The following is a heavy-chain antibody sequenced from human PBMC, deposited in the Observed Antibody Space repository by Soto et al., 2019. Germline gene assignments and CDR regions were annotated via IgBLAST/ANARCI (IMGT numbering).Heavy chain of an antibody. CDR3: ARGFCTTTTCLVGDF. Sequence: QVQLVQSGAEVKKPGASVKISCKSSGYTFTSYYMHWVRQAPGQGLEWMGMINPSGGSTNYAQRFQSRVTMTRDTSTSTVYMDLSDLRSEDTAVYYCARGFCTTTTCLVGDFWGQGTLVTVSS. CDR1: GYTFTSYY. V-gene: IGHV1-46*01. CDR2: INPSGGST. D-gene: IGHD2-2*01. J-gene: IGHJ4*02.